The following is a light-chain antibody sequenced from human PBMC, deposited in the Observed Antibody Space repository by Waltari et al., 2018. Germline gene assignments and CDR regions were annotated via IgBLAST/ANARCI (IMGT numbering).Light chain of an antibody. V-gene: IGKV3-20*01. J-gene: IGKJ3*01. CDR1: QSITTY. CDR3: QQYDASVT. CDR2: GAS. Sequence: LSCRGSQSITTYLAWYQQKPCQAPRLLIYGASSRATGIPDRFSGSGSGTDFTLSISSLEPEDFAVYYCQQYDASVTFGPGTKVDIK.